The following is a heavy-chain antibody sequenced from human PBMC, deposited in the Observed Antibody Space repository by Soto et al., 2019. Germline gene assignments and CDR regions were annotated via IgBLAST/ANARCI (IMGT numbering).Heavy chain of an antibody. CDR2: IKQDGSNK. J-gene: IGHJ4*02. V-gene: IGHV3-7*01. CDR1: GFTFSSYW. Sequence: HPGGSLRLSCAASGFTFSSYWMSWVRQAPGKGLEWVANIKQDGSNKYYADSVKGRFTISRDNSKNTLYLQMNSLRAEDTAVYYCARDKDGPFDYWGQGTLVTVSS. CDR3: ARDKDGPFDY.